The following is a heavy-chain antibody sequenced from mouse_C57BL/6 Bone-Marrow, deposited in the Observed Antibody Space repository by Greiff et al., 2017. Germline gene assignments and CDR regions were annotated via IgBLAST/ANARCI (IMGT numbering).Heavy chain of an antibody. CDR2: IDPSDSYT. J-gene: IGHJ4*01. V-gene: IGHV1-69*01. CDR1: GYTFTSYW. D-gene: IGHD1-1*01. CDR3: ARRHYGSSPYYAMDY. Sequence: QVQLQQPGAELVMPGASVKLSCKASGYTFTSYWMHWVKQRPGQGLEWIGEIDPSDSYTNYNQKFKGKSTLTVDKSSSTAYMQLSSLTSEDSAVYYCARRHYGSSPYYAMDYWGQGTSVTVSS.